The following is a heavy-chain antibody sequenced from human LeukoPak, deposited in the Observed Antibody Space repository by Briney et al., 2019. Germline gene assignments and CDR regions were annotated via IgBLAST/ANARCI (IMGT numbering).Heavy chain of an antibody. CDR3: ARQGGDDYYDY. Sequence: PGGSLRPSCAASGFTFSSYWMSWVRQAPGKGLEWVANIRKDGSDIHYVDSVKGRFTISRDNAKNSLYLQLNSLGAEDTALYYCARQGGDDYYDYWGQGTLVTVSS. CDR2: IRKDGSDI. V-gene: IGHV3-7*01. CDR1: GFTFSSYW. J-gene: IGHJ4*02. D-gene: IGHD3-16*01.